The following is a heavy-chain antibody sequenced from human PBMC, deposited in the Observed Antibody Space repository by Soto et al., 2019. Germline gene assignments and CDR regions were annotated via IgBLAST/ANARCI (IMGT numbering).Heavy chain of an antibody. D-gene: IGHD5-18*01. J-gene: IGHJ6*02. V-gene: IGHV1-69*13. Sequence: GASVKVSCKASGGTFSSYAISWVRQAPGQGLEWMGGIIPIFGTANYAQKFQGRVTITADESTSTAYMELSSLRSEDTAVYYCAKDTAMVQVDYYGMDVWGQGTTVTVSS. CDR1: GGTFSSYA. CDR3: AKDTAMVQVDYYGMDV. CDR2: IIPIFGTA.